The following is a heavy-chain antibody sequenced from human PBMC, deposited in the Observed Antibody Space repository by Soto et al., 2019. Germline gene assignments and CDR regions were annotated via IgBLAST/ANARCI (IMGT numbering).Heavy chain of an antibody. D-gene: IGHD3-3*01. J-gene: IGHJ4*02. CDR3: ARGARESGECLLRDY. CDR2: MNPNDGNT. V-gene: IGHV1-8*01. Sequence: ASVKVSCKASGYTFTTYEINWVRQATGQGLEWMGRMNPNDGNTGYAQKFQGRVTMTRNTSVTTAYMELSGLRSDDTAVYYCARGARESGECLLRDYWGQGALVTVSS. CDR1: GYTFTTYE.